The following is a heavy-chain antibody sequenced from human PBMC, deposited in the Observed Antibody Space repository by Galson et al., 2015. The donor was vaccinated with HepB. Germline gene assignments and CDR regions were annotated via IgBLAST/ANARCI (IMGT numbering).Heavy chain of an antibody. J-gene: IGHJ4*02. Sequence: SVKVSCKASGYSFSKYGISWVRQAPGEGLEWMGWISVYNGDTIYAQKFQGRVAMTMDTSTSTAYMDLGSLTSDDTAVYYCARGRGNNGGIDQYYFDYWGQGTLVTVSS. CDR3: ARGRGNNGGIDQYYFDY. CDR1: GYSFSKYG. D-gene: IGHD4-23*01. V-gene: IGHV1-18*01. CDR2: ISVYNGDT.